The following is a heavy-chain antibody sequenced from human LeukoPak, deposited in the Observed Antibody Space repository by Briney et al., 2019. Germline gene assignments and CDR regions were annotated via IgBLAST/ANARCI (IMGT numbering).Heavy chain of an antibody. V-gene: IGHV1-2*02. CDR3: ARVTTMVRGVIAYHDAFDI. J-gene: IGHJ3*02. CDR2: INPNSGGT. Sequence: ASVKVSCKASGYTFTGYYMHWVRQAPGQGLEWMGWINPNSGGTNYAQKFQGRVTMTRDTSISTAYMELSRLRSDDTAVYYCARVTTMVRGVIAYHDAFDIWGQGTMVTVS. D-gene: IGHD3-10*01. CDR1: GYTFTGYY.